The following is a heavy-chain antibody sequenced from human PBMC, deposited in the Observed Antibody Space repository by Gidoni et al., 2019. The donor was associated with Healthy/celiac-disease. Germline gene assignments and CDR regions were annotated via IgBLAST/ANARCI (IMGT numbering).Heavy chain of an antibody. CDR1: GLTFSCYS. V-gene: IGHV3-21*01. CDR3: ARGGQLQGRSYYYGMDV. D-gene: IGHD2-2*01. Sequence: EVQLVESGGGLVKPGGSVRRACAASGLTFSCYSMNWVRQAPGKGLEWVASISSSSSYIYYADAVKGRFTISRDNAKNSLYLQMNSLRAEDTAVYYCARGGQLQGRSYYYGMDVWGQGTTVTVSS. CDR2: ISSSSSYI. J-gene: IGHJ6*02.